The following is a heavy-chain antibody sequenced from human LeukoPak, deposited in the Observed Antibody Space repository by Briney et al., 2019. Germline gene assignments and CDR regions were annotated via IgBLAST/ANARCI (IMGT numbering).Heavy chain of an antibody. J-gene: IGHJ6*03. V-gene: IGHV1-2*02. CDR2: INPNSGGT. CDR3: ARDRCSSTSCYSRPDYYYYYYMDV. Sequence: ASVKVSCKASGYTFTGYYMHWVRQAPGQGLEWMGWINPNSGGTNYAQKFQGRVTMTRDTSISTAYMELSRLRSDDTAVYYCARDRCSSTSCYSRPDYYYYYYMDVWGKGTTVTVSS. D-gene: IGHD2-2*01. CDR1: GYTFTGYY.